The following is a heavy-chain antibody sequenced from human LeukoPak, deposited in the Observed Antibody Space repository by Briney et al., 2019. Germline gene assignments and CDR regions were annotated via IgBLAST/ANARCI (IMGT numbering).Heavy chain of an antibody. V-gene: IGHV3-30*18. J-gene: IGHJ4*02. CDR3: ANHAGDFDY. Sequence: PGGSLRLSCAAPGFTFSSYGMHWVRQAPGKGLEWVAVISYDGSNKYYADSVKGRFTISRDNSKNTLYLQMNSLRAEDTAVYYCANHAGDFDYWGQGTLVTVSS. CDR1: GFTFSSYG. CDR2: ISYDGSNK.